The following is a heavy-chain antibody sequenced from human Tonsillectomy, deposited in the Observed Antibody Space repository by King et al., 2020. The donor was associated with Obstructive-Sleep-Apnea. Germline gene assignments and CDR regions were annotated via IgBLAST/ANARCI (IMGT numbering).Heavy chain of an antibody. CDR2: ISYDGSNK. V-gene: IGHV3-30*18. D-gene: IGHD2-2*01. CDR3: AKDPLGNCSSTSCRDDAFDI. Sequence: VQLVESGGGVVQPGRSLRLSCAASGFTFSSYGMHWVRQAPGKGLEWVAVISYDGSNKYYADSVKGRFTISRDNSKNTLYLQMNSLRAEDTAVYYCAKDPLGNCSSTSCRDDAFDIWGQGTMVTVSS. J-gene: IGHJ3*02. CDR1: GFTFSSYG.